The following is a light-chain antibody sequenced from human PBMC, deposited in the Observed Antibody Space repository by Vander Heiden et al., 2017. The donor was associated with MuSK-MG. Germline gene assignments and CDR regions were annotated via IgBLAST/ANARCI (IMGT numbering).Light chain of an antibody. Sequence: DIQMTQSPLSLSASVGDRVTLTCRASENINNYLNWYQQRPGKAPKLLIFAASRLESGVPPRFSGSGSGTDFTLTITSLQPEDFATYYCQQSYTTPIFTFGPGTKVDIK. CDR2: AAS. V-gene: IGKV1-39*01. CDR1: ENINNY. J-gene: IGKJ3*01. CDR3: QQSYTTPIFT.